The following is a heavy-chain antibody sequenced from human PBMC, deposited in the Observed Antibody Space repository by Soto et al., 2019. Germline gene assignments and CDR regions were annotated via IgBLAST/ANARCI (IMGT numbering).Heavy chain of an antibody. CDR3: ARLLWFGELSGYYGMDV. J-gene: IGHJ6*02. Sequence: SKTLSLTCTVSGGSISSGGYYWSWIRQHPGKGLEWIGYIYYSGSTYYNPSLKSRVTISVDTSKNQFSLKLSSVTAADTAVYYCARLLWFGELSGYYGMDVRAQRTTVTVSS. V-gene: IGHV4-31*03. CDR2: IYYSGST. CDR1: GGSISSGGYY. D-gene: IGHD3-10*01.